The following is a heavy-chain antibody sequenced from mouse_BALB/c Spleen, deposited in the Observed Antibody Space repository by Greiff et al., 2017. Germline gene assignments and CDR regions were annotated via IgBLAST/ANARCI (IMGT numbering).Heavy chain of an antibody. D-gene: IGHD2-1*01. CDR1: GFSLTGYG. CDR2: IWGDGST. CDR3: AREDGNHPFDY. V-gene: IGHV2-6-7*01. J-gene: IGHJ2*01. Sequence: VQLQQSGPGLVAPSQSLSITCTVSGFSLTGYGVNWVRQPPGKGLEWLGMIWGDGSTDYNSALKSRLSISKDNSKSQVFLKMNSLQTDDTARYYCAREDGNHPFDYWGQGTTLTVSS.